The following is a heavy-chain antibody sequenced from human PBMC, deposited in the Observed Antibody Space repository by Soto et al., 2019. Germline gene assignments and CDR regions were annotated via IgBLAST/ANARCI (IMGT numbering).Heavy chain of an antibody. D-gene: IGHD6-13*01. CDR1: GYTFTSYG. Sequence: GASVKVSCKASGYTFTSYGISWVRQAPGQGLEWMGLISAYNGNTNYAQKLQGRVTMTTDTSRSTAYMELRSLRSDDTAVYYCARESQAAGDYYGMDVWGQGTTVTVSS. CDR3: ARESQAAGDYYGMDV. V-gene: IGHV1-18*04. J-gene: IGHJ6*02. CDR2: ISAYNGNT.